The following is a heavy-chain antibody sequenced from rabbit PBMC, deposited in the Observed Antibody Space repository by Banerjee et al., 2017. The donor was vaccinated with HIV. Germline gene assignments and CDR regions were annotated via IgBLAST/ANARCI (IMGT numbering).Heavy chain of an antibody. J-gene: IGHJ3*01. CDR1: GFSFSSTYY. Sequence: QSLEESGGDLVQPGASLTLTCTASGFSFSSTYYMCWVRQAPGKGLEWIGCIYTGSSGSTYYANWAKGRFTISKTSSTTVTLQMTSLTAADTATYFCARHDSGGYYADMWGQGTLVTVS. CDR2: IYTGSSGST. V-gene: IGHV1S40*01. CDR3: ARHDSGGYYADM. D-gene: IGHD1-1*01.